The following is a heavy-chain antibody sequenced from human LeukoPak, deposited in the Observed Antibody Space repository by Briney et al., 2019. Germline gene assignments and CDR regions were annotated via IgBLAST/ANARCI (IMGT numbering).Heavy chain of an antibody. CDR1: GYTFNNYA. Sequence: GASVKVSCKASGYTFNNYAMNWVRQAPGQGLEWMGWISAYNGNTNYAQKLQGRVTMTTDTSTSTAYMELRSLRSDDTAVYYCARGYCSSTSCFGFDYWGQGTLVTVSS. CDR3: ARGYCSSTSCFGFDY. J-gene: IGHJ4*02. V-gene: IGHV1-18*04. CDR2: ISAYNGNT. D-gene: IGHD2-2*01.